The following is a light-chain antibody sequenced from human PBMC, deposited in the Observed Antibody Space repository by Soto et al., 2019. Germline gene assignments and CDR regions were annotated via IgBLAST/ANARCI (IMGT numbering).Light chain of an antibody. CDR3: GSWDSSLSAYV. Sequence: QSVLTQPPSVSAAPGQKVTISCSGSSSNIGGNSVSWYQQLPGTAPKLLIDDDNKRPSGIPDGFSGSKSGTSATLGITGFQTGDEADYYCGSWDSSLSAYVFGTGTKLTVL. CDR1: SSNIGGNS. CDR2: DDN. J-gene: IGLJ1*01. V-gene: IGLV1-51*01.